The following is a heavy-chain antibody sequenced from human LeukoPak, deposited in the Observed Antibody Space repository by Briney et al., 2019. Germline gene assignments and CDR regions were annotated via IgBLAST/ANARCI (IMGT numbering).Heavy chain of an antibody. CDR2: IHYSGNS. Sequence: SETLSLTCSVSGDSISGFYWNWIRQSPGKRLEWIGNIHYSGNSNYNPSLKSRVTISIDTSRKQFFLKLSSVTAADTAVYYCVLAPNSNWFDFWGQGTQVTVSS. V-gene: IGHV4-59*08. CDR3: VLAPNSNWFDF. D-gene: IGHD2-8*01. J-gene: IGHJ5*01. CDR1: GDSISGFY.